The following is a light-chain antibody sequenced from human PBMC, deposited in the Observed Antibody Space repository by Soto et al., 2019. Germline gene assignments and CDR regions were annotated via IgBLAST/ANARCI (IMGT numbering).Light chain of an antibody. Sequence: QSALTQPASVSGSPGQSITISCTGTSSDVGGYNYVSWYQQHPGKAPKLMIYEVSNRPSGVSNRFSGSKSGNTASLTISGLQAEDEVDYYCSSYTSSSTGVYVFGTGTKLTVL. J-gene: IGLJ1*01. V-gene: IGLV2-14*01. CDR3: SSYTSSSTGVYV. CDR2: EVS. CDR1: SSDVGGYNY.